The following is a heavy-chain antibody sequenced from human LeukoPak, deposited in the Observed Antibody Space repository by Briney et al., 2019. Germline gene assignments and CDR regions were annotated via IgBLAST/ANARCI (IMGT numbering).Heavy chain of an antibody. CDR3: ARMGATTYYFDY. J-gene: IGHJ4*02. D-gene: IGHD1-26*01. V-gene: IGHV4-34*01. Sequence: SETLSLTCAAYGGSFSGYYWSWIRPPPGKGLEWIGEINHSGSTNYNLSLKSRVTISVDTSKNQFSLKLSSVTAADTAVYYCARMGATTYYFDYWGQGTLVTVSS. CDR1: GGSFSGYY. CDR2: INHSGST.